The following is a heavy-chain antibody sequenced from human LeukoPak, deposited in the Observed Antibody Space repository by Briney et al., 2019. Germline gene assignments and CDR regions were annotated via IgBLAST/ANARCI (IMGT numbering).Heavy chain of an antibody. Sequence: PSETLSLTCAVSGNSISSNHWWTWVRQPPGKGLEWIGEIYHSGSTNYNPSLKSRVAISVDKSKDQFSLKMSSVTAADTAVYYCARDPGGGYKDDALDIWGQGTMVIVSS. V-gene: IGHV4-4*02. CDR3: ARDPGGGYKDDALDI. J-gene: IGHJ3*02. D-gene: IGHD3-16*01. CDR2: IYHSGST. CDR1: GNSISSNHW.